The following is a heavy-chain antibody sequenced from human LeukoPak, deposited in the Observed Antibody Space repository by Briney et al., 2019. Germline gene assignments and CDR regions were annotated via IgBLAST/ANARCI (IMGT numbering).Heavy chain of an antibody. J-gene: IGHJ4*02. Sequence: PSETLSLTCTVSGGSISSGSYYWSWIRQPAGKGLEWIGRIYTSGSTNYNPSLKSRVTISVDTSKNQFSLKLSSVTAADTAVYYCRCSLAVAGTDYWGQGTLVTVSS. D-gene: IGHD6-19*01. CDR1: GGSISSGSYY. V-gene: IGHV4-61*02. CDR3: RCSLAVAGTDY. CDR2: IYTSGST.